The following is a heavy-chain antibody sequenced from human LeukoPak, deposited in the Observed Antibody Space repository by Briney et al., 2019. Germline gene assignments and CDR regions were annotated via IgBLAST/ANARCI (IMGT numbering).Heavy chain of an antibody. J-gene: IGHJ4*02. CDR2: IRSKAYGGTT. Sequence: PGGSLRLSCIASGFTFGDYGMSWVRQAPGKGLEWVGFIRSKAYGGTTEYAASVKGRFTISRDDSKSIAYLQMNSLKTEDTAVYYCTTSSGYDWGRFDYWGQGTLVTVSS. D-gene: IGHD3-16*01. CDR3: TTSSGYDWGRFDY. CDR1: GFTFGDYG. V-gene: IGHV3-49*04.